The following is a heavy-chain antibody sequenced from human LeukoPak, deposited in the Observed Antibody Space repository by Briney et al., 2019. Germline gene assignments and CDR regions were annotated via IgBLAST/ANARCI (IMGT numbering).Heavy chain of an antibody. V-gene: IGHV4-38-2*02. Sequence: ASETLSLTCTVSGYPISSGYYWGWIRQPPGKGLEWIGSIYHSGSTYYNPSLKSRVTISVDTSKNQFSLKLSSVTAADTAVYYCARGLTYSASLVKAGRKVFDYWGQGTLVTVSS. D-gene: IGHD3-9*01. CDR2: IYHSGST. J-gene: IGHJ4*02. CDR3: ARGLTYSASLVKAGRKVFDY. CDR1: GYPISSGYY.